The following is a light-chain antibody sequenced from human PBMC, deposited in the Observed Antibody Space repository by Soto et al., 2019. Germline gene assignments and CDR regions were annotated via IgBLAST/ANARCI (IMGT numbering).Light chain of an antibody. CDR1: QSISSW. CDR2: KAS. V-gene: IGKV1-5*03. J-gene: IGKJ1*01. Sequence: DIQMTQSPPTLSASVGDRVTITCRASQSISSWLAWYQQRPGKAPKLLIYKASTLESGVPSRFSGSGSGTDFTLTISSLQPDDFATYYCQQYKSYSQTFGQGTKVEIK. CDR3: QQYKSYSQT.